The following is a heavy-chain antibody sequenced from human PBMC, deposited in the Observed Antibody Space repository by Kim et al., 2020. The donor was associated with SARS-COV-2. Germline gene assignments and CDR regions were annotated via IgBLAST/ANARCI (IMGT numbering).Heavy chain of an antibody. Sequence: GGSLRLSCAASGFTFSSYAMHWVRQAPGKGLEWVAVISYDGSNKYYADSVKGRFTISRDNSKNTLYLQMNSLRAEDTAVYYCARVKGVGITGTTREDPSYNWFDPWGQGTLVTVSS. CDR2: ISYDGSNK. CDR3: ARVKGVGITGTTREDPSYNWFDP. CDR1: GFTFSSYA. V-gene: IGHV3-30-3*01. D-gene: IGHD1-7*01. J-gene: IGHJ5*02.